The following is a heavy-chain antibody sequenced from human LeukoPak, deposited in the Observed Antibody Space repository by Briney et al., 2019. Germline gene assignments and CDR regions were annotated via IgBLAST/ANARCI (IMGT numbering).Heavy chain of an antibody. D-gene: IGHD1-26*01. CDR3: ARGGTALDY. Sequence: GGSLRLSCAASGFTFSSYSMNRVRQAPGKGLEWVSSISSSSNYIYYADSVKGRFTISRDNGKNSLYLQMNSLRAEDTALYYCARGGTALDYWGQGTLVTVSS. V-gene: IGHV3-21*01. CDR1: GFTFSSYS. CDR2: ISSSSNYI. J-gene: IGHJ4*02.